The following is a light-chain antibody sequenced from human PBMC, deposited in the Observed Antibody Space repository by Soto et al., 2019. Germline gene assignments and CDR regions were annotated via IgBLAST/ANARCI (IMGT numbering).Light chain of an antibody. CDR3: GTWDTSLSAYV. V-gene: IGLV1-51*01. Sequence: QSVLTQPPSVSAAPGQTVTISCSGSGSNIGNNYVSWYQQLPGTAPKLLIYDNNKRPSGIPDRFSDSKSGTSATLGITGLQTGDEADYYCGTWDTSLSAYVFGTGTKLTVL. CDR2: DNN. J-gene: IGLJ1*01. CDR1: GSNIGNNY.